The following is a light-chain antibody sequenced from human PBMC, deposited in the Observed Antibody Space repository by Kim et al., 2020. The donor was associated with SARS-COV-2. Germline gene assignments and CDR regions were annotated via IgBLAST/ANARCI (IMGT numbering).Light chain of an antibody. J-gene: IGKJ2*01. CDR1: QSVSSN. CDR3: QKYNNWPPYT. V-gene: IGKV3-15*01. Sequence: EIVMTQSPATLSVSPGERATRSCRASQSVSSNLAWYQQKPGQAPRLLIYGASTRATGIPARFSGSGSGTEFTLTISSLQSEDFAVFYCQKYNNWPPYTFGQGTKLEI. CDR2: GAS.